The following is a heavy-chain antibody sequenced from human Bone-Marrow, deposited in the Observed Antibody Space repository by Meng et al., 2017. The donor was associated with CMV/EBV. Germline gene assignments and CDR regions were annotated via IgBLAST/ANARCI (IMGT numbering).Heavy chain of an antibody. CDR3: AAAMSTRGY. CDR1: GFTFSSYW. V-gene: IGHV3-7*03. J-gene: IGHJ4*02. CDR2: IKQDGSEK. Sequence: RRSCVASGFTFSSYWMDWVRQAPGKGLEWVANIKQDGSEKDYVDSVKGRFTISRDNAKNSLYLQMNSLRAEDTAVYYCAAAMSTRGYWGQGTLVTVSS. D-gene: IGHD5/OR15-5a*01.